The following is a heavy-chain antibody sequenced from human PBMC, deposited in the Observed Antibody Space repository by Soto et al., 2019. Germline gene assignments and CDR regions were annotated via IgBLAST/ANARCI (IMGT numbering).Heavy chain of an antibody. J-gene: IGHJ4*02. V-gene: IGHV3-11*01. CDR2: ISSSGATI. Sequence: QVQLVESGGGLVEPRGSLRLSCAASGFTFSDYYMSWIRQAPGKGLEWLSYISSSGATIYCVDSVKGRFTISRDNAKKSLYLQMDSLRAEDTAVYYCARDGVLATGPIDYWGPGTLVTVSS. D-gene: IGHD5-12*01. CDR1: GFTFSDYY. CDR3: ARDGVLATGPIDY.